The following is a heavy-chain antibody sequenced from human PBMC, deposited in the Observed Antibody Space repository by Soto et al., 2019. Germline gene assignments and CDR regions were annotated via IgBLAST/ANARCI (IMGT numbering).Heavy chain of an antibody. Sequence: PGGSLRLSCAASGFPYGSYAMSWVRQTPGKGLEWVSSIDNSGTSTYYSDSVKGRFTLSRDNSRNTLFMQMNSLRDDDTALYYCAKGSADGIPYYFDFWGQGILVTVSS. V-gene: IGHV3-23*05. CDR1: GFPYGSYA. J-gene: IGHJ4*02. D-gene: IGHD6-13*01. CDR2: IDNSGTST. CDR3: AKGSADGIPYYFDF.